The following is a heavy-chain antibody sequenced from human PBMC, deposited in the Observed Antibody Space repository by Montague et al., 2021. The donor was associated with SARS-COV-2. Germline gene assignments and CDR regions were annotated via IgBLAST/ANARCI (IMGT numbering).Heavy chain of an antibody. D-gene: IGHD6-13*01. CDR1: GFSLSTRGVG. CDR2: IYWDDDE. J-gene: IGHJ5*02. Sequence: PPLVKPTQTLTLTCTFSGFSLSTRGVGVGWIRQPPGKALEWLALIYWDDDERYSPSLESRLTIGKDNSKNQVVLTMTKMAPVDTATYYCAHTKAPAGDRWFDPWGQGTPVTVSS. V-gene: IGHV2-5*02. CDR3: AHTKAPAGDRWFDP.